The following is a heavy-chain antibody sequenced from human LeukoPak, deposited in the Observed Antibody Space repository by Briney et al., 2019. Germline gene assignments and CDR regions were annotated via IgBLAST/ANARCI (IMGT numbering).Heavy chain of an antibody. CDR1: GGSVSSGSYY. V-gene: IGHV4-61*01. D-gene: IGHD3-22*01. Sequence: PSETLSLTCTVSGGSVSSGSYYWSWIRQPPGKGLEWIGYIYYSGSTNYNPSLKSRVTISVDTSKNQFSLKLSSVTAADTAVYYCAREKVGYYDSSGYYRHFDYWGQGTLVTVSS. CDR3: AREKVGYYDSSGYYRHFDY. CDR2: IYYSGST. J-gene: IGHJ4*02.